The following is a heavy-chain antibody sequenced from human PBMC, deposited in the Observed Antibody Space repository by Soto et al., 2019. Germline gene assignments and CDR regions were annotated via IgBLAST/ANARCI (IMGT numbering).Heavy chain of an antibody. J-gene: IGHJ4*02. CDR2: ISAPNGNK. V-gene: IGHV1-18*01. Sequence: QVHLVQSGAEVKKPGASVKVSCKGSGYAFTTYGITWVRRAPGQGLEGMGWISAPNGNKNYEQKLQGRVTVTRDTSTSTAYMELRSLRSDDTAVYYCARGRYGDYWGQGALVTVSS. D-gene: IGHD1-1*01. CDR1: GYAFTTYG. CDR3: ARGRYGDY.